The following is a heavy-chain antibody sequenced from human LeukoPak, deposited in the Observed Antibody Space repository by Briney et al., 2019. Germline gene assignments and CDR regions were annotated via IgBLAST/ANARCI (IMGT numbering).Heavy chain of an antibody. CDR1: GGSIGNYY. V-gene: IGHV4-59*01. J-gene: IGHJ3*02. CDR3: ARDQLRAFGI. D-gene: IGHD4-23*01. Sequence: SETLSLTCTVSGGSIGNYYWSWIRQPPGKGLEWIGYTSYTGSSNYNPSLKSRVTISVDTSENQLSLKLSSVTAADTAVYFCARDQLRAFGIWGQGTTVTVSS. CDR2: TSYTGSS.